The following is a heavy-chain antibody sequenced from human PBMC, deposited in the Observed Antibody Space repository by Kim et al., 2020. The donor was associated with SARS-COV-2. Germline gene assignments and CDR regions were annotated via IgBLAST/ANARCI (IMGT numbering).Heavy chain of an antibody. CDR2: IYYSGST. Sequence: SETLSLTCTVSGGSISSYYWSWIRQPPGKGLEWIGYIYYSGSTNYNPSLKSRVTISVDMSKNQFSLKLSSVTAADTAVYYCARAATDYYDSSGYHDAFDIWGQGTMVTVYS. CDR3: ARAATDYYDSSGYHDAFDI. J-gene: IGHJ3*02. V-gene: IGHV4-59*01. CDR1: GGSISSYY. D-gene: IGHD3-22*01.